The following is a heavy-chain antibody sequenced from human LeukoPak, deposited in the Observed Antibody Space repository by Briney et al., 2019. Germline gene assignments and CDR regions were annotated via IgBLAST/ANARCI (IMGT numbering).Heavy chain of an antibody. J-gene: IGHJ6*02. Sequence: SVKVSCKPSGGTFSSYAVSWVRQAPGQGLEWMGGIIPIFGTANYAQKFQGRVTITADESTSTAYMELSSLRSEDTAVYYCARDRTTVVTPGYYYYGMDVWGQGTTVTVSS. CDR1: GGTFSSYA. CDR3: ARDRTTVVTPGYYYYGMDV. D-gene: IGHD4-23*01. V-gene: IGHV1-69*13. CDR2: IIPIFGTA.